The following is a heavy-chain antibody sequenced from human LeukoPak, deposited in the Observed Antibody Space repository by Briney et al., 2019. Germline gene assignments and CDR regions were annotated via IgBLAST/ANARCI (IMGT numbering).Heavy chain of an antibody. J-gene: IGHJ4*02. D-gene: IGHD3-22*01. CDR2: ISSSGGAT. Sequence: PGGSLRLSCAASGFTFSSYAMSWVRQAPGKGLEWVSAISSSGGATYYVDSVKGRFTISRDNSKNTLYVQVNSLGTEDTAAYYCAKGSYYDSSGSFYFDYWGQGTLVTVSS. CDR3: AKGSYYDSSGSFYFDY. V-gene: IGHV3-23*01. CDR1: GFTFSSYA.